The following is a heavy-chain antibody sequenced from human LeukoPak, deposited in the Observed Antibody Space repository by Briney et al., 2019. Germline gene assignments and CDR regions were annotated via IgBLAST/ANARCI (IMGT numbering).Heavy chain of an antibody. Sequence: GGSLRLSCAASGFTFENYLMSWVRQAPGKGLEWVSTINVHGTDKRYADSVKGRFTTSRDNSENTLYLQMDSLRAEDTAVYYCALMTGFDSWGQGTLVTVSS. CDR2: INVHGTDK. CDR3: ALMTGFDS. V-gene: IGHV3-23*01. CDR1: GFTFENYL. J-gene: IGHJ4*02. D-gene: IGHD3-9*01.